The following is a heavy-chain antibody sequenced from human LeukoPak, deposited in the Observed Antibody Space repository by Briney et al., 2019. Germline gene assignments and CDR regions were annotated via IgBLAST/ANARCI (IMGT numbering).Heavy chain of an antibody. J-gene: IGHJ4*02. CDR1: GYTFFNFA. CDR2: ISTFNGNT. CDR3: ARDRAAGSYNTFDY. V-gene: IGHV1-18*01. D-gene: IGHD3-10*01. Sequence: AASVRVSCKTSGYTFFNFAINWVRQAPGQGLEWMGWISTFNGNTHYAQKVQDRVTMTTDTSTGTAYMDLRSLKSDDTAVYYCARDRAAGSYNTFDYWGQGTLVTVSS.